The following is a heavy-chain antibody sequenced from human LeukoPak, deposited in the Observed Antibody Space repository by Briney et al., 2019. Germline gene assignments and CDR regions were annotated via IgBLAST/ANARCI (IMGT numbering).Heavy chain of an antibody. D-gene: IGHD2-15*01. CDR2: INTNTGNP. CDR1: GYTFTSYA. CDR3: ARGRYCSGGSCALFDY. V-gene: IGHV7-4-1*02. J-gene: IGHJ4*02. Sequence: ASVKVSCKASGYTFTSYAMNWVRQAPGQGLEWMGWINTNTGNPTYAQGLTGRFVFSLDTSVSTAYLQISSLKAEDTAVYYCARGRYCSGGSCALFDYWGQGTLVTVSS.